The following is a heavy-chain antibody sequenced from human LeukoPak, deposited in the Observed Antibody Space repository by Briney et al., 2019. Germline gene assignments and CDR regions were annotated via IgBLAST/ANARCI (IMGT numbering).Heavy chain of an antibody. CDR2: INPNSGGT. Sequence: PGASVKVSCKASGYTFTGYYMHWVRQAPGQGLEWVGRINPNSGGTNYAQKFQGRVTMTRDTSISTAYMELSRLRSDDTAVYYCARGGYDFVYYYYGMDVWGQGTTVTVSS. D-gene: IGHD3-3*01. V-gene: IGHV1-2*06. CDR3: ARGGYDFVYYYYGMDV. J-gene: IGHJ6*02. CDR1: GYTFTGYY.